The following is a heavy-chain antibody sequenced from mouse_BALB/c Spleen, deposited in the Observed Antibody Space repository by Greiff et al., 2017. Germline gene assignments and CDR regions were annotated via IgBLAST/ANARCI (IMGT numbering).Heavy chain of an antibody. CDR3: ARRGETGMSYFDY. Sequence: VQLQQPGAELVMPGASVKMSCKASGYTFTDYWMHWVKQRPGQGLEWIGAIDTSDSYTSYNQKFKGKATLTVDESSSTAYMQLSSLTSEDSAVYYCARRGETGMSYFDYWGQGTTLTVSS. V-gene: IGHV1-69*01. J-gene: IGHJ2*01. CDR2: IDTSDSYT. D-gene: IGHD4-1*01. CDR1: GYTFTDYW.